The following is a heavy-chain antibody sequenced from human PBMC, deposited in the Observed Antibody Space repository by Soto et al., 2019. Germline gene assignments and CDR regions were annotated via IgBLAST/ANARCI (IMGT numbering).Heavy chain of an antibody. Sequence: ALRLSCAASGFTFSSYAMTWVRQAPGKGLDRVSGISGSGGNTYYADSVKGRFTISRDNSKNTLYLQMNSLRAEDTAVYYCAKGSRGGSYGYFDYWGQGTLVTVSS. J-gene: IGHJ4*02. CDR1: GFTFSSYA. D-gene: IGHD1-26*01. CDR2: ISGSGGNT. CDR3: AKGSRGGSYGYFDY. V-gene: IGHV3-23*01.